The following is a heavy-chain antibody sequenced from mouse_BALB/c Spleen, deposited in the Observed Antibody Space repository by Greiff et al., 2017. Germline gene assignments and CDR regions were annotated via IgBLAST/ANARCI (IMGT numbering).Heavy chain of an antibody. D-gene: IGHD2-14*01. CDR2: IWAGGST. Sequence: VKLQESGPGLVAPSQSLSITCTVSGFSLTSYGVHWVRQPPGKGLEWLGVIWAGGSTNYNSALMSRLSISKDNSKSQVFLKMNSLQTDDTAMYYCARGRYDDAMDYWGQGTSVTVSS. J-gene: IGHJ4*01. CDR1: GFSLTSYG. V-gene: IGHV2-9*02. CDR3: ARGRYDDAMDY.